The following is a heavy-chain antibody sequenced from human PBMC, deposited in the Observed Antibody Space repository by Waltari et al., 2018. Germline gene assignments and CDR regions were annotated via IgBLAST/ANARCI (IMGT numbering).Heavy chain of an antibody. V-gene: IGHV1-2*02. CDR3: ARDAGGIAAADTSHFDS. D-gene: IGHD6-13*01. CDR2: IIPLSGGT. J-gene: IGHJ4*02. Sequence: QVQLVQSGAEVKKPGASLKVSCKASGYTFNDFYIHWVRLTPGQGVEWMGWIIPLSGGTSFAQSFQGRVTMTRDTAISTIYLELSSLRSDDTAIYYCARDAGGIAAADTSHFDSWGQGTLVTVSS. CDR1: GYTFNDFY.